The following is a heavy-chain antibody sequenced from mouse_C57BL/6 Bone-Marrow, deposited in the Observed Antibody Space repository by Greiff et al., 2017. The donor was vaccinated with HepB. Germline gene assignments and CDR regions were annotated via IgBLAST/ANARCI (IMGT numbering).Heavy chain of an antibody. Sequence: QVQLQQSGAELVRPGASVKLSCKASGYTFTSYGISWVKQRPGQGLEWIGEIYPRSGNTYYNEKFKGKATLTADKSSSTAYMELRSLTSEDSAVYVCARGGNYPMDYWGQGTSVTVSS. D-gene: IGHD2-1*01. CDR1: GYTFTSYG. CDR3: ARGGNYPMDY. V-gene: IGHV1-81*01. CDR2: IYPRSGNT. J-gene: IGHJ4*01.